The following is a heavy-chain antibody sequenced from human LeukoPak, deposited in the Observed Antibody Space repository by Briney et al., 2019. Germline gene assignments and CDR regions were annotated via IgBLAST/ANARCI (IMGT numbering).Heavy chain of an antibody. CDR3: ATDRDNSDWQKRFDS. CDR1: GFTFSDYW. CDR2: INQDASEI. V-gene: IGHV3-7*01. Sequence: GGSLRLSCAVSGFTFSDYWMTWVRQAPGKGLEWVGNINQDASEINYVDSVRGRFTISRDNAKNSLHLQMNSLRAEDTAVYYCATDRDNSDWQKRFDSWGQGTLVTVSS. D-gene: IGHD2-21*02. J-gene: IGHJ4*02.